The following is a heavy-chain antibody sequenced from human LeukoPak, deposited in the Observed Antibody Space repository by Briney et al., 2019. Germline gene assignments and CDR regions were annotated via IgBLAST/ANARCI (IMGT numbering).Heavy chain of an antibody. V-gene: IGHV3-7*01. Sequence: PGGSLRLSCATSGLTFSRSWMSWVRQAPGEGLEWVANIKQDESEKNYMDSVKGRFTISRDNAKNSLYLQMNSLRAEDTAVYYCARDGQGGYFDYWGQGTLVTVSS. CDR3: ARDGQGGYFDY. CDR1: GLTFSRSW. CDR2: IKQDESEK. J-gene: IGHJ4*02.